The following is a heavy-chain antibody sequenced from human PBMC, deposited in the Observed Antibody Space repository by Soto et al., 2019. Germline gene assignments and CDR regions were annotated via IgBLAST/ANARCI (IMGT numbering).Heavy chain of an antibody. CDR1: GGSISSTGYY. D-gene: IGHD3-22*01. V-gene: IGHV4-39*01. CDR2: IYNSGST. CDR3: ARGRTTMTVSFSSRGGNWFDP. J-gene: IGHJ5*02. Sequence: PSETLSLTCSVSGGSISSTGYYWVWIRLPPGKGLEWIGSIYNSGSTYYNPSLKGRVTISVDTSKNLFSLRLSSVTAADTAVYYCARGRTTMTVSFSSRGGNWFDPWGQGTLVTSPQ.